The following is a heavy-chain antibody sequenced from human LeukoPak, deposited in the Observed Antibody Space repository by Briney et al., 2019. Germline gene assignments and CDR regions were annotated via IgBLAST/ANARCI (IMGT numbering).Heavy chain of an antibody. Sequence: GGSLRLSCAASGFPFSYWMTWVRQAPGKGLEWVANIKHDGSEKNYVDSVKGRLTISRDSAKNSLYLQMNGLRAEDTAVYYCARNRRCCGEDYWGQGTQVTVSS. D-gene: IGHD2-21*01. V-gene: IGHV3-7*01. J-gene: IGHJ4*02. CDR3: ARNRRCCGEDY. CDR1: GFPFSYW. CDR2: IKHDGSEK.